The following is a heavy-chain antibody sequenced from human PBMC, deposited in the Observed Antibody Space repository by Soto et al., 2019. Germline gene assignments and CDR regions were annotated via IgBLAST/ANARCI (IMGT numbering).Heavy chain of an antibody. Sequence: QVQLVESGGGVVPPGSSLRLSCAASGFTFIGYGMHWVRQAPGKGLEWVAVISNDALNKYYADSVKGRFAISRDDSRHTLYLQSTSLRAEATAVYYCARPRRHYYHSYGMDVWGQGTTVTVSS. CDR1: GFTFIGYG. J-gene: IGHJ6*02. CDR3: ARPRRHYYHSYGMDV. V-gene: IGHV3-30*03. CDR2: ISNDALNK. D-gene: IGHD6-6*01.